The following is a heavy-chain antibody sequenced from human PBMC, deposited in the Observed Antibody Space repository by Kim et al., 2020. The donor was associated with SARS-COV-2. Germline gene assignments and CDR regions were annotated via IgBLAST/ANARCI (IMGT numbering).Heavy chain of an antibody. CDR1: GGSISSYY. V-gene: IGHV4-59*13. Sequence: SETLSLTCTVSGGSISSYYWSWIRQPPGKGLEWIGYIYYSGSTNYNPSLKSRVTISVDTSKNQFSLKLSSVTAADTAVYYCARGGTKIDYWGQGTLVTVSS. D-gene: IGHD2-15*01. CDR3: ARGGTKIDY. J-gene: IGHJ4*02. CDR2: IYYSGST.